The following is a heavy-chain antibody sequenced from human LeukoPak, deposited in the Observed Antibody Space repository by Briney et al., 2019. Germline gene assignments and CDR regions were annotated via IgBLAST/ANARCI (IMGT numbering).Heavy chain of an antibody. CDR2: IYTSGST. D-gene: IGHD2-2*02. CDR3: ARGRWYCSNTSCYTHWFDP. J-gene: IGHJ5*02. V-gene: IGHV4-61*02. CDR1: GGSISSGSYY. Sequence: SETLSLTCTVSGGSISSGSYYWRWIRQPAGKGLEWIGRIYTSGSTNYNPSLKSRVTISVDTSKNQFSLKLSSVTAADTAVYYCARGRWYCSNTSCYTHWFDPWGQGTLVTVSS.